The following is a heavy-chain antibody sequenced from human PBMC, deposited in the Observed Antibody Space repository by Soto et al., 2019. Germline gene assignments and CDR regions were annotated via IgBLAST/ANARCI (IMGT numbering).Heavy chain of an antibody. CDR3: ARLVGYCRGDSCYNWFDP. CDR1: GFSISNFD. V-gene: IGHV3-13*01. D-gene: IGHD2-15*01. CDR2: IGAAGDT. Sequence: GGSLRLSCVASGFSISNFDIHWLPQGTGKGLEWVSGIGAAGDTHYPDSVRGRFTISRENARNSLYLQMNSLTAGDTAVYYCARLVGYCRGDSCYNWFDPWGQGT. J-gene: IGHJ5*02.